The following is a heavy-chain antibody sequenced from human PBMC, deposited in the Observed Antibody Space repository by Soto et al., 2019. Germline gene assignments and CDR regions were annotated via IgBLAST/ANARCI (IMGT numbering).Heavy chain of an antibody. V-gene: IGHV4-59*12. CDR2: IYYSGST. CDR3: AREMVRGVIGY. Sequence: SDTLSLTCTVSGGSISSYYWSWIRQPPGKGLEWIGYIYYSGSTNYNPSLKSRVTISVDTSKNQSSLRLRSVTAADTAVYYCAREMVRGVIGYWGQGSLVTVSS. CDR1: GGSISSYY. D-gene: IGHD3-10*01. J-gene: IGHJ4*02.